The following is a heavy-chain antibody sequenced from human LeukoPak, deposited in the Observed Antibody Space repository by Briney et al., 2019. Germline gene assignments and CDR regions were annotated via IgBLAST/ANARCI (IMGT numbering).Heavy chain of an antibody. Sequence: SETLSLTCTVSGGSISSSSYYWGWIRQPPGKGLEWIGSIYYSGSTYYNPSLKSRVTISVDTSKNQCSLKLSSVTAADTAVYYCARTYDSSGYYYTGGAFDIWGQGTMVTVSS. CDR2: IYYSGST. V-gene: IGHV4-39*07. D-gene: IGHD3-22*01. J-gene: IGHJ3*02. CDR1: GGSISSSSYY. CDR3: ARTYDSSGYYYTGGAFDI.